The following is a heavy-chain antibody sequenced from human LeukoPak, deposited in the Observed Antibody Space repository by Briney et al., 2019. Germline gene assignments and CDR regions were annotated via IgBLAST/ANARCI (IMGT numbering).Heavy chain of an antibody. D-gene: IGHD3-3*01. CDR2: ISSSSSYI. CDR1: GFTFSSYS. J-gene: IGHJ6*02. Sequence: GGSLRLSCAASGFTFSSYSMNWVRQAPGQGLEWVSSISSSSSYIYYADSVKGRFTISRDNAKNSLYLQMNSLRAEDTAVYYCARATIFGVVMGPLYGMDVWGQGTTVTVSS. CDR3: ARATIFGVVMGPLYGMDV. V-gene: IGHV3-21*01.